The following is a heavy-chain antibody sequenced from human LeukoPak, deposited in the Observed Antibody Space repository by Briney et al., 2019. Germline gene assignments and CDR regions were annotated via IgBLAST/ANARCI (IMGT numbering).Heavy chain of an antibody. CDR2: ISSSSTYI. CDR3: AKASQIVVAVPAPFCDY. J-gene: IGHJ4*02. CDR1: GFTFSTYS. Sequence: GGSLRLSCAASGFTFSTYSMNWVRQTPGKGLEWVSSISSSSTYIYYADSVKGRFTISRDNAKNSLYLQMNSLRAEDTAVYYCAKASQIVVAVPAPFCDYWGQGTLVTVSS. V-gene: IGHV3-21*01. D-gene: IGHD2-15*01.